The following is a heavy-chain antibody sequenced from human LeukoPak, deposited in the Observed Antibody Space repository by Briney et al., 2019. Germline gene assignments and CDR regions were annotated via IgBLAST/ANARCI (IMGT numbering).Heavy chain of an antibody. J-gene: IGHJ4*02. CDR3: ARGLRGSGSYYGY. D-gene: IGHD3-10*01. CDR1: GGPFRGYY. V-gene: IGHV4-34*01. Sequence: SDTLSLPCAVYGGPFRGYYWIWIRQPPGKRLEWIGEINHSRSTNYNPSLKSRVTISVDTSKNPFSLKLSSVTAADTAVYYCARGLRGSGSYYGYWGQGTLVTVSS. CDR2: INHSRST.